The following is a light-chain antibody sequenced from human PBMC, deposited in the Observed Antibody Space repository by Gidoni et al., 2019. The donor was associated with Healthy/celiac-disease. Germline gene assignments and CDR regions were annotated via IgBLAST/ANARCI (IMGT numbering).Light chain of an antibody. V-gene: IGKV1-39*01. J-gene: IGKJ3*01. CDR3: QQSYSTPIFT. CDR1: QSISSY. Sequence: DIQMTQSPSSLSASVGDRVTITCRASQSISSYLNWYQQKPGKAPQLLIYAASSLQSGVPSRFSGSGSGTDFTLTISSLQPEDFATYYCQQSYSTPIFTFXPXTKVXIK. CDR2: AAS.